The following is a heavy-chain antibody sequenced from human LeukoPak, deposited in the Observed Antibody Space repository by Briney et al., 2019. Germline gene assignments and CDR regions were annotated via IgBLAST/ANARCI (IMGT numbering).Heavy chain of an antibody. CDR3: ARGGYSGPLDY. Sequence: SETLSLTCTVSGDSISSYYWSWIRQPPGKGLEWIGYIYYSGSTNYNPSLKSRVTISVDTSKNQFSLKLSSVTAADTAVYYCARGGYSGPLDYWGQGTLVTVSS. CDR2: IYYSGST. CDR1: GDSISSYY. J-gene: IGHJ4*02. D-gene: IGHD5-12*01. V-gene: IGHV4-59*08.